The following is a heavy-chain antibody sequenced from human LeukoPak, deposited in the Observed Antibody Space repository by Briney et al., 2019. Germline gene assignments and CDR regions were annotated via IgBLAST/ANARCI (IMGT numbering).Heavy chain of an antibody. V-gene: IGHV3-21*01. Sequence: GGSLRLSCAASGFTFSSYAISWVRQAPGKGLEWVSSISSSSSYIYYADSVKGRFTISRDNAKNSLYLQMNSLRAEDTAVYYCARDLDIVVVPTHYYGMDVWGQRTTVTVSS. CDR2: ISSSSSYI. J-gene: IGHJ6*02. D-gene: IGHD2-2*01. CDR1: GFTFSSYA. CDR3: ARDLDIVVVPTHYYGMDV.